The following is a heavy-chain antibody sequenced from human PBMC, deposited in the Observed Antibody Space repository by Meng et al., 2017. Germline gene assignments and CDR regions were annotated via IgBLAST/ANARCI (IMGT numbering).Heavy chain of an antibody. CDR3: AREGRVDFDY. CDR1: GYTSTSYA. CDR2: INTNPGNP. V-gene: IGHV7-4-1*02. Sequence: QFLFVQPGSEFTKPVASVKSSCKDSGYTSTSYAMNWVRQAPGQGLEWMGWINTNPGNPTYAQGFTGRFVFSLDTSVSTAYLQISSLKAEDTAVYYRAREGRVDFDYWGQGTLVTVSS. D-gene: IGHD1-26*01. J-gene: IGHJ4*02.